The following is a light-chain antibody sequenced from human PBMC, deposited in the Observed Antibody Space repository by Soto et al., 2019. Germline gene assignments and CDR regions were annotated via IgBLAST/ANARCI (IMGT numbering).Light chain of an antibody. V-gene: IGKV1-5*01. CDR3: QHYNTSPYV. CDR2: DAS. Sequence: DIQMTQSPSTLSASVGDRVTITCRASQDINKWVAWYQHISGRAPRLLIYDASNLASGVPSRFSGRRSGSEFTLTISGLQTEDSATYYCQHYNTSPYVFGQGTKLEI. J-gene: IGKJ2*01. CDR1: QDINKW.